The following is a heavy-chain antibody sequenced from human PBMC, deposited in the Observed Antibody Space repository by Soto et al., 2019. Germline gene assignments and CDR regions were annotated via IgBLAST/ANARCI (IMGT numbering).Heavy chain of an antibody. CDR2: IDPSDSYT. V-gene: IGHV5-10-1*01. D-gene: IGHD6-13*01. Sequence: GESLKISCKGSGYSFTSYWISWVRQMPGKGLEWMGRIDPSDSYTNYSPSFQGHVTISAGKSISTAYLQWSSLKASDTAMYYCARRDPKQQLAFDYWGQGTLVTVSS. CDR1: GYSFTSYW. CDR3: ARRDPKQQLAFDY. J-gene: IGHJ4*02.